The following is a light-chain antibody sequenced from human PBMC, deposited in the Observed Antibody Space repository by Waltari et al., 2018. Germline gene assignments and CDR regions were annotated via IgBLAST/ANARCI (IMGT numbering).Light chain of an antibody. J-gene: IGKJ2*01. CDR2: LGS. CDR3: MQALQTHT. Sequence: DLVMTQSPFSLPVTPGEPASISCRSSQSLLHSNGYNYLDWYLQKPGQSPQLLIYLGSNRASGVPDRFSGSGSGTDFTLKISRVEAEDVGVYYCMQALQTHTFGQGTKLEIK. CDR1: QSLLHSNGYNY. V-gene: IGKV2-28*01.